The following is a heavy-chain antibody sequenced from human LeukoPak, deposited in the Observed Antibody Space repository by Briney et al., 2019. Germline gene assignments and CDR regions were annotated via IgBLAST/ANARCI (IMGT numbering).Heavy chain of an antibody. V-gene: IGHV3-7*01. CDR1: GFTFSDYN. Sequence: GGSLRLSCAASGFTFSDYNMRWIRQAPGKGLEWVANIKHDGSENYYVDSVKGRFTISRDNAKNSLYLQMNSLRAEDTAVYYCARPDSSGYYSDYYYMDVWGKGTTVTVSS. CDR3: ARPDSSGYYSDYYYMDV. D-gene: IGHD3-22*01. J-gene: IGHJ6*03. CDR2: IKHDGSEN.